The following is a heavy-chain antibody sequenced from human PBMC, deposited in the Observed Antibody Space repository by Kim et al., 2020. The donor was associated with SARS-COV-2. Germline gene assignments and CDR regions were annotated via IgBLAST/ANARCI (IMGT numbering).Heavy chain of an antibody. CDR2: INHSGST. J-gene: IGHJ5*02. CDR1: GGSFSGYY. V-gene: IGHV4-34*01. Sequence: SETLSLTCAVYGGSFSGYYWSWIRQPPGKGLEWIGEINHSGSTNYNPSLKSRVTISVDTSKNQFSLKLSSVTAADTAVYYCAREVHVGYSSGWFNWFDPWGQGTLVTVSS. D-gene: IGHD6-19*01. CDR3: AREVHVGYSSGWFNWFDP.